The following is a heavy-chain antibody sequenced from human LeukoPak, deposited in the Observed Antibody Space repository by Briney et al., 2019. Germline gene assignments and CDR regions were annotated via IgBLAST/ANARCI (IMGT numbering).Heavy chain of an antibody. CDR3: ARVAIAARFDP. V-gene: IGHV4-59*01. J-gene: IGHJ5*02. CDR1: GGSLTTYY. CDR2: IYYSGNT. Sequence: SETLSLTCTVSGGSLTTYYWSWIRQPPGKGLEWIGYIYYSGNTNYNPSLNSRVTISLDTSKKQFSLKLTSVGAADTAVYYCARVAIAARFDPWGQGTLVTVSS. D-gene: IGHD6-13*01.